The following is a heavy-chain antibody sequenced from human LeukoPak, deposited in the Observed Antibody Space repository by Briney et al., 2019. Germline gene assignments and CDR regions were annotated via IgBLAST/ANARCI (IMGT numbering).Heavy chain of an antibody. Sequence: PSETLSLTCTVAGGSISSTTFYWGWIRQPPGKGLEWIASIHYSGNTYYNPSVRSRVTTSVDTSKNQISLKLSSVIAADTAVYYCASDSGGSFDAFDIWGHGTMVTASS. D-gene: IGHD1-26*01. CDR2: IHYSGNT. CDR3: ASDSGGSFDAFDI. V-gene: IGHV4-39*01. J-gene: IGHJ3*02. CDR1: GGSISSTTFY.